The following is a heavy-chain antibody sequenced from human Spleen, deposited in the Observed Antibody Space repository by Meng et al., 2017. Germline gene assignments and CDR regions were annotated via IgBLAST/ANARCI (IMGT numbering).Heavy chain of an antibody. J-gene: IGHJ4*02. CDR3: ARGPTTMAHDFDY. CDR2: INHSGST. Sequence: QVQRQQWGAGLWKPSETLSLTCVVSGGSFSDNYWSWIRQPPGKGLGWIGEINHSGSTNYNPSLESRATISVDTSQNNLSLKLSSVTAADSAVYYCARGPTTMAHDFDYWGQGTLVTVSS. CDR1: GGSFSDNY. D-gene: IGHD4-11*01. V-gene: IGHV4-34*01.